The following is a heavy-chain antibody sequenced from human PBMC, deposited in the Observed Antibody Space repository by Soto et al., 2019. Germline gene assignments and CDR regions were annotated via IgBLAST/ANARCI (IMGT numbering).Heavy chain of an antibody. D-gene: IGHD2-2*01. CDR1: GFTFNNYG. Sequence: GGSLRLSCAASGFTFNNYGIHWVRQAPGKGLEWVAVISYDGSNKYYADSVEGRFTISRDSSKNTLYLQLDSLRAEDTAVYYCARQGMPHHNWFDPWGQGTLVTVSS. V-gene: IGHV3-30*03. J-gene: IGHJ5*02. CDR3: ARQGMPHHNWFDP. CDR2: ISYDGSNK.